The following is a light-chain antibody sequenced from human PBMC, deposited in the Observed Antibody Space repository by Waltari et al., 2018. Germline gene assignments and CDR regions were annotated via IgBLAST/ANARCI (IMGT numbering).Light chain of an antibody. Sequence: QSALTQPASVSGSPGQSITIPCTGTSSDVGNYKRFSWYQQHPGKAPKLIIYAVSRRPSVCSDRFSGSKSGDMASLTISGLQPEDEAEYFCSSYAGSSKGVFGGGTKVTVL. J-gene: IGLJ2*01. CDR2: AVS. CDR3: SSYAGSSKGV. V-gene: IGLV2-23*02. CDR1: SSDVGNYKR.